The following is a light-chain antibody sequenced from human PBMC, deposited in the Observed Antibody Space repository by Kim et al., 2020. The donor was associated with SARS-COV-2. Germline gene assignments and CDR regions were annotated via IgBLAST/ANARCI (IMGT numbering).Light chain of an antibody. V-gene: IGKV1-5*03. CDR1: QSISSW. Sequence: DIQMTQSPSTLSASVGDRVTITCRASQSISSWLAWYQQKPGKAPNLLIYKASSLESGVPSRFSGSGSGTEFTLTISRLQPDDFATYYCQQYNGFPYTFGQGPKLEI. CDR2: KAS. J-gene: IGKJ2*01. CDR3: QQYNGFPYT.